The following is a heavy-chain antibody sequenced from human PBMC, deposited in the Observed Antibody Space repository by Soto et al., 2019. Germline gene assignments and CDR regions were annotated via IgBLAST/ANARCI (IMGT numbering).Heavy chain of an antibody. D-gene: IGHD3-10*01. CDR1: GGSISSRSHY. CDR2: IYYSGST. CDR3: ARQVQDFSGPGSYYFDS. V-gene: IGHV4-39*01. Sequence: PSETLSLTCTVSGGSISSRSHYWGWIRQPPGKGLEWIGSIYYSGSTFYNPSLKSRVTISVDTSKSQFSLNLTSVTAADTAVYFCARQVQDFSGPGSYYFDSWGQGTLVTVYS. J-gene: IGHJ4*02.